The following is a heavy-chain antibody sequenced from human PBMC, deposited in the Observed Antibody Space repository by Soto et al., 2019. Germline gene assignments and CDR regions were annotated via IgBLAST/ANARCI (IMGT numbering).Heavy chain of an antibody. CDR3: ARIDDSSGLGVWLDP. J-gene: IGHJ5*02. CDR2: IYYSGST. Sequence: SETLSLTCTVSGGSISSGGYYWSWIRQHPGKGLEWIGYIYYSGSTYYNPSLKSRVTISVDTSKNQFSLKLSSVTAADTAVYYCARIDDSSGLGVWLDPWGQGTLVTVSS. CDR1: GGSISSGGYY. V-gene: IGHV4-31*03. D-gene: IGHD3-22*01.